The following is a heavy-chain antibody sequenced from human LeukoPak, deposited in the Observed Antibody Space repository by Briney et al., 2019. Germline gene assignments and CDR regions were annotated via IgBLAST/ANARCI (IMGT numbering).Heavy chain of an antibody. D-gene: IGHD1-26*01. Sequence: GGSLRLSCAASGFTLTSYAMSWVRQAPGKGLEWVAVISHDGLRSAYGDSVKGRFTISRDNSKNTLDLQMNSLSAEDTAVYYCARDLKASVGDYWGQGTPVTVSS. J-gene: IGHJ4*02. V-gene: IGHV3-30*03. CDR1: GFTLTSYA. CDR3: ARDLKASVGDY. CDR2: ISHDGLRS.